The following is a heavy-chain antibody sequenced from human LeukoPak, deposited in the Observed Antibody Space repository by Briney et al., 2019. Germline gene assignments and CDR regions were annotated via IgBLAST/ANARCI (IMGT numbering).Heavy chain of an antibody. Sequence: SETLSLTCTVSGGSISGYYRSWIWQPPGKGLEWIGFIYYSGSTKYNPSLKSRVTISVDTSKNQFSLKLTSVTAADTAVYYCARYGSGTYSDDHFQHWGQGTLVTVSS. CDR3: ARYGSGTYSDDHFQH. CDR2: IYYSGST. CDR1: GGSISGYY. J-gene: IGHJ1*01. V-gene: IGHV4-59*08. D-gene: IGHD3-10*01.